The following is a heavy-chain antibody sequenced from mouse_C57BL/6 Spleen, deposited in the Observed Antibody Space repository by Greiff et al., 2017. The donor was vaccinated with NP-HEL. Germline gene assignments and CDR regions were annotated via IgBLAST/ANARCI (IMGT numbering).Heavy chain of an antibody. CDR2: IWSGGST. Sequence: VKLMESGPGLVQPSQSLSITCTVSGFSLTSYGVHWVRQSPGKGLEWLGVIWSGGSTDYNVAFISRLSISKDNSKSQVFFKMNSRQADDTAIYYCARTWDGGFCDYWGQGTTLTVSS. CDR1: GFSLTSYG. CDR3: ARTWDGGFCDY. J-gene: IGHJ2*01. D-gene: IGHD4-1*01. V-gene: IGHV2-2*01.